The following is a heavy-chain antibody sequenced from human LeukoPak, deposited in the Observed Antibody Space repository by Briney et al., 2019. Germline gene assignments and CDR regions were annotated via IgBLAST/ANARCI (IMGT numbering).Heavy chain of an antibody. V-gene: IGHV1-24*01. CDR1: GYTLTELS. CDR2: FHPADGET. CDR3: ATIQIRVFGSGWPRKYFQH. Sequence: GASVKVSCKVSGYTLTELSMHWVRQAPGKGLEWMGGFHPADGETIYAQKFQGRVTMTEDTSTDTAYMEVSSLRSEDTAVYYCATIQIRVFGSGWPRKYFQHWGQGTLVTVSS. D-gene: IGHD6-19*01. J-gene: IGHJ1*01.